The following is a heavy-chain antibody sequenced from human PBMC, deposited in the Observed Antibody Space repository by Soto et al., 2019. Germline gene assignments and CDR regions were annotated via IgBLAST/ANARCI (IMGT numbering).Heavy chain of an antibody. Sequence: QVQLVESGGGVVQPGRSLRLSCAASGFTFSSYGMHWVRQAPGKGLEWVAVISYDGSNKYYADSVKGRFTISRDNSKNTLYLQMNSLRAEDTAVYYCAKDPLTYSSSSGGRFDPWGQGTLVTVS. CDR2: ISYDGSNK. V-gene: IGHV3-30*18. D-gene: IGHD6-13*01. J-gene: IGHJ5*02. CDR3: AKDPLTYSSSSGGRFDP. CDR1: GFTFSSYG.